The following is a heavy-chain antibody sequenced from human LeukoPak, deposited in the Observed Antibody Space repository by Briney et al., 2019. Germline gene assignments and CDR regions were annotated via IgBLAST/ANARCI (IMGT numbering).Heavy chain of an antibody. D-gene: IGHD6-19*01. CDR2: IDPKSGHT. CDR1: GYSFKRYT. J-gene: IGHJ3*02. CDR3: ARGLAVSGLLVAFDI. Sequence: GASVKVSCKTSGYSFKRYTISWLRQAPGQGLEWMAWIDPKSGHTYNIERVQGRVTMTTDTSTTTTYMELRGLTSDDTAVYYCARGLAVSGLLVAFDIWGQGTIVIVSS. V-gene: IGHV1-18*01.